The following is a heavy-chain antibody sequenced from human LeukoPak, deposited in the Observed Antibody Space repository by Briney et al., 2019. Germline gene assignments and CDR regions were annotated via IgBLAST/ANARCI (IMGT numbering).Heavy chain of an antibody. V-gene: IGHV3-33*01. CDR2: IWYDGSVK. CDR3: ARDYSNSNNWFGS. CDR1: GFTFSDYG. D-gene: IGHD4-11*01. J-gene: IGHJ5*01. Sequence: GRSLRLSCAASGFTFSDYGMHWLRQAPGKGLEWVAVIWYDGSVKYYADSVKGRFTISGDNSQNTLYLQMNSLRAEDTAVYYCARDYSNSNNWFGSWGQGNLVTVSS.